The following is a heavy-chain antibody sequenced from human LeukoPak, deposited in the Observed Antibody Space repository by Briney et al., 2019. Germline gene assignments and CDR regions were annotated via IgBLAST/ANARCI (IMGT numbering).Heavy chain of an antibody. CDR1: GGSISDSYY. CDR2: IYYSGGT. CDR3: ARTKGGAGDY. D-gene: IGHD3-16*01. V-gene: IGHV4-39*01. Sequence: TSETLPLTCTVSGGSISDSYYWAWIRQLPGKGLEWIGSIYYSGGTYYKPSLKSRVTLSVDTTKNQFSLRLSSVTAADTAVYYCARTKGGAGDYWGQGILVTVSS. J-gene: IGHJ4*02.